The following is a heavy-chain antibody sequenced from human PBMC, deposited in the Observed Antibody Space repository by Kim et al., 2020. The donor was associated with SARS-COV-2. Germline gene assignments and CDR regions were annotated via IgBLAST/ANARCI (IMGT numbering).Heavy chain of an antibody. CDR2: ISYDGSNK. V-gene: IGHV3-33*05. D-gene: IGHD3-22*01. J-gene: IGHJ6*01. CDR1: GFTFSSYG. Sequence: GGSLRLSCAASGFTFSSYGMHWVRQAPGKGLEWVAVISYDGSNKYYADSVKGRFTISRDNSKNTLYLQMNSLRAEDTAVYYCARDLRYYYDSSGYSDYY. CDR3: ARDLRYYYDSSGYSDYY.